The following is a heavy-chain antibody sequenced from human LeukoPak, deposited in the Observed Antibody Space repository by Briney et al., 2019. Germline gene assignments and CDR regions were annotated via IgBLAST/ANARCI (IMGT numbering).Heavy chain of an antibody. D-gene: IGHD6-6*01. V-gene: IGHV4-59*08. Sequence: SDTLPLTCTDSGGSISSYYWRWIRQPPGKGLEWIGYIYYSGSTNYNPSLKSRLTISVDTSKNQFSLKLSSVTAADTAVYYCARHEYSSSFWFDPWGQGTLVTVSS. CDR1: GGSISSYY. CDR3: ARHEYSSSFWFDP. CDR2: IYYSGST. J-gene: IGHJ5*02.